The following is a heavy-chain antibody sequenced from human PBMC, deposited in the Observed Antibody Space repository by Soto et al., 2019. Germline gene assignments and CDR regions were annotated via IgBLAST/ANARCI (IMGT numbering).Heavy chain of an antibody. CDR2: IDGSGGAT. J-gene: IGHJ5*02. CDR3: EKNSGWFNT. V-gene: IGHV3-23*01. D-gene: IGHD3-10*01. Sequence: QPGGSLRLSCAASGFPFGITDMSWVRQAPGKGLEWVSTIDGSGGATHYADSVKGRFTISRDNSKNTVFLQMSSLRADDTAVYYCEKNSGWFNTWGQGTLVTVSS. CDR1: GFPFGITD.